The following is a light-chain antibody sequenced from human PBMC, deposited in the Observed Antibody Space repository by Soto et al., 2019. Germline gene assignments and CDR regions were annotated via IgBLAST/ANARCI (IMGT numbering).Light chain of an antibody. CDR1: QSISTW. V-gene: IGKV1-5*01. CDR3: QQYDGFSMYP. CDR2: DAS. Sequence: DIQMTQSPSTLSASVGDRVTITCRASQSISTWLAWYQQKPGKAPNLLIYDASNLESEVPSRFSGSGAATASTLTISSLRPDDCATYYCQQYDGFSMYPFGQGTKLEIK. J-gene: IGKJ2*01.